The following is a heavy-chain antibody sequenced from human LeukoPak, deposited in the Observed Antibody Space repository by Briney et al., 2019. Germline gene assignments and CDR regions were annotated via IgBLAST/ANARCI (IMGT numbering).Heavy chain of an antibody. J-gene: IGHJ6*04. D-gene: IGHD3-10*01. V-gene: IGHV1-69*13. Sequence: SVKVSCKASGGIFSSYAISWVRQAPGQGLEWMGGIIPIFGTANYAQKFQGRVTITADESTSTAYMELSSLRSEDTAVYYCARGVTMVRGVISNNYYYYYGMDVWGKGTTVTVSS. CDR2: IIPIFGTA. CDR3: ARGVTMVRGVISNNYYYYYGMDV. CDR1: GGIFSSYA.